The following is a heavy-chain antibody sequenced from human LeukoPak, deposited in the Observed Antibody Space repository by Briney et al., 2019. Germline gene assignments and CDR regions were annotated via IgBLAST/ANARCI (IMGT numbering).Heavy chain of an antibody. Sequence: SVNVSCKASGGTFSSYAISWVRQAPGQGLEWMGRIIPTLGIANYAQKFQGRVTITADKSTSTAYMELSSLRSEDTAVYYCASKPDYDILTGYYSHNWFDPWGQGTLVTVSS. J-gene: IGHJ5*02. D-gene: IGHD3-9*01. CDR3: ASKPDYDILTGYYSHNWFDP. V-gene: IGHV1-69*04. CDR1: GGTFSSYA. CDR2: IIPTLGIA.